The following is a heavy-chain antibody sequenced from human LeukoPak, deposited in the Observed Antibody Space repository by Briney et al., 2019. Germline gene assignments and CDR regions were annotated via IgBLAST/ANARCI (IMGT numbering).Heavy chain of an antibody. CDR3: TRGLGEHGGVSDR. D-gene: IGHD3-16*01. V-gene: IGHV3-7*01. J-gene: IGHJ1*01. CDR1: GFIFTSNR. CDR2: IKHDGSEQ. Sequence: PGGSLRLPCAASGFIFTSNRMKWVRQAPGKGVEWVANIKHDGSEQIYVDSVKGRFTISRDNANDSVYLQMNSLRAEDTAVYYCTRGLGEHGGVSDRWGQGTLVIVS.